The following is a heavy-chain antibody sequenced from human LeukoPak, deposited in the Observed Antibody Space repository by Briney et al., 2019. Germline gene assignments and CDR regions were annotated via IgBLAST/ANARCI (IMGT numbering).Heavy chain of an antibody. CDR2: ISAYNGNT. J-gene: IGHJ6*03. Sequence: GASVKVSCKASGYTFTSYGISWVRQAPGQGLEWMGWISAYNGNTDYAQKLQGRVTMTTDTSTSTAYMELRSLRSDDTAVYYCARDLGSSAGHYYYYYMDVWGKGTTVTISS. CDR3: ARDLGSSAGHYYYYYMDV. CDR1: GYTFTSYG. D-gene: IGHD2-2*01. V-gene: IGHV1-18*01.